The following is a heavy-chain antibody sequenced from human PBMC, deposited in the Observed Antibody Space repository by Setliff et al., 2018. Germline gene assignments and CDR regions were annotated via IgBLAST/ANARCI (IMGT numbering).Heavy chain of an antibody. CDR1: GYSISSGYY. V-gene: IGHV4-38-2*01. J-gene: IGHJ6*04. Sequence: PSETLSLTCAVSGYSISSGYYWGWIRQPPGKGLEWIGSIYHSGSTYYNPSLKSRVTISVDTSKNQFSLKLSSVTAADTAVYYCARLNYDILTGYYGSPYYYGMDVWGKGTTVTVSS. D-gene: IGHD3-9*01. CDR3: ARLNYDILTGYYGSPYYYGMDV. CDR2: IYHSGST.